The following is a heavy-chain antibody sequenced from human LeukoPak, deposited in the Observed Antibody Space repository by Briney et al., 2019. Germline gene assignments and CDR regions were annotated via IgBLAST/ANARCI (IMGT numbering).Heavy chain of an antibody. V-gene: IGHV4-59*01. CDR2: IYYSGAT. J-gene: IGHJ4*02. Sequence: SETLSLTCTVSGGSIRSYCWSWIRQPPGKRLEWIGYIYYSGATTRNPSLESRVTISLDASKNQFSLRLSSVTAADTAVYYCARIQSSASPFDYWGQGTLVTVSS. D-gene: IGHD2-2*01. CDR3: ARIQSSASPFDY. CDR1: GGSIRSYC.